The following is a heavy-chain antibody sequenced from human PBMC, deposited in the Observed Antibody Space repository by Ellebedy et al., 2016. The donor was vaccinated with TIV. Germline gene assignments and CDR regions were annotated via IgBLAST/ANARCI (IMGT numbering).Heavy chain of an antibody. CDR2: INHSGST. CDR1: GGSFSGYY. CDR3: ARGQLGNFDY. J-gene: IGHJ4*02. Sequence: SETLSLXXAVYGGSFSGYYWSWIRQPPGKGLEWIGEINHSGSTNYNPSLKSRVTISVDRSKNQFSLKLSSVTAADTAVYYCARGQLGNFDYWGQGTLVTVSS. D-gene: IGHD7-27*01. V-gene: IGHV4-34*01.